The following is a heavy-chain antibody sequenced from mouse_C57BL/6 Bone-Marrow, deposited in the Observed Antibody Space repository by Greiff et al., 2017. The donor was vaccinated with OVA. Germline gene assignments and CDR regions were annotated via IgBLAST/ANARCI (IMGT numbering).Heavy chain of an antibody. Sequence: EVQRVESGGDLVKPGGSLKLSCAASGFTFSSYGMSWVRQTPDKRLEWVATISSGGSYTYYPDSVKGRFTISRDNAKNTQYLQMSSLKSEDTAMYYCARQRYYYGSSYHWYFDVWGTGTTVTVSS. CDR3: ARQRYYYGSSYHWYFDV. J-gene: IGHJ1*03. V-gene: IGHV5-6*01. CDR2: ISSGGSYT. D-gene: IGHD1-1*01. CDR1: GFTFSSYG.